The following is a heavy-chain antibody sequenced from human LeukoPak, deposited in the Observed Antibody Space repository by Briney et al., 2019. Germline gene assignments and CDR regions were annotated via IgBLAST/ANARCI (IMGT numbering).Heavy chain of an antibody. CDR3: VQNSGGYCSGASCYGYAFDI. Sequence: GGSLRLSCAASGFTFSIYAMSWVRQAPGKGLEWVCAITNSGGYIYYADSVRGRFTVSRDNSENTLYLQMNSLRAEDTAIYYCVQNSGGYCSGASCYGYAFDIWGRGTMVTVSS. D-gene: IGHD2-2*01. CDR1: GFTFSIYA. V-gene: IGHV3-23*01. CDR2: ITNSGGYI. J-gene: IGHJ3*02.